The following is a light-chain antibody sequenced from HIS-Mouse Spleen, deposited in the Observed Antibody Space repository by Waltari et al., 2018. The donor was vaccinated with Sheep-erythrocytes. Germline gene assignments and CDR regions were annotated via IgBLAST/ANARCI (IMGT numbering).Light chain of an antibody. J-gene: IGLJ3*02. CDR3: CSYAGSFWV. CDR2: EGS. CDR1: SSDVGRYNL. Sequence: QSALTQPASVSGSPGQSIIISCTGTSSDVGRYNLFSWYQQHPGKAPKLMIYEGSKRPSGVSNRFSGSKSGNTASLTISGLQAEDEADYYCCSYAGSFWVFGGGTKLTVL. V-gene: IGLV2-23*01.